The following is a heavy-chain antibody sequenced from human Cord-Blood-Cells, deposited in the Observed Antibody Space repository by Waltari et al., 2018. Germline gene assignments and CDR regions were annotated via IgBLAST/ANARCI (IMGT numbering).Heavy chain of an antibody. CDR1: GFTFDDYA. V-gene: IGHV3-9*01. Sequence: EVQLVESGGGLVQPGRSLRLSCAASGFTFDDYAMHWVRQAPGKGLEWVSGISWNSGSIGYADSVKGRFTISRDNAKNSLYLQMNSLRAEDTALYYCAKVFSGYFDYWGQGTLVTVSS. D-gene: IGHD2-15*01. J-gene: IGHJ4*02. CDR2: ISWNSGSI. CDR3: AKVFSGYFDY.